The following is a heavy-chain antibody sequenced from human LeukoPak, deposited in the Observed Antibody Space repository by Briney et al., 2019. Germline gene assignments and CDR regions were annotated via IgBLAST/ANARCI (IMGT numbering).Heavy chain of an antibody. CDR3: AGVGYDSSGYYFDD. D-gene: IGHD3-22*01. CDR1: GGSISSYY. CDR2: IYYSGST. J-gene: IGHJ4*02. Sequence: SSETLSLTCTVSGGSISSYYWSWIRQPPGKGLEWIGYIYYSGSTNYNPSLKSRVTISVDTSKNQFSLKLSSVTAADTAVYYCAGVGYDSSGYYFDDWGQGTLVTVSS. V-gene: IGHV4-59*08.